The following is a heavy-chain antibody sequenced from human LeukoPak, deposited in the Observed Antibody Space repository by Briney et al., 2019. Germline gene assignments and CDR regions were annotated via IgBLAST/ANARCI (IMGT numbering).Heavy chain of an antibody. V-gene: IGHV3-23*01. Sequence: PGGSLRLSCAASGFTFSSYAMSWVRQAPGKGLEWVSAISGSGGSTYYADSVKGRFTISRDNSKNTLYLQMNSLRAEDTAVYYCAKAQGYSGYVWTRPDYWGQGTLVTVSS. CDR1: GFTFSSYA. CDR2: ISGSGGST. J-gene: IGHJ4*02. CDR3: AKAQGYSGYVWTRPDY. D-gene: IGHD5-12*01.